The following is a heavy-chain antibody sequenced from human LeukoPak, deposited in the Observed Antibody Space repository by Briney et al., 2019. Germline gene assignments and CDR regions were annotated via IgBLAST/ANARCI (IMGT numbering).Heavy chain of an antibody. J-gene: IGHJ5*02. Sequence: SVKVSCKASGGTFSSYAISWVRQAPGQGLEWMGRIIPILGIANYAQKFQGRVTITADKSTSTAYMELSSLRSEDTAVYYCAGYYYDSSGLPNWFDPWGQGTLVTVSS. CDR1: GGTFSSYA. D-gene: IGHD3-22*01. V-gene: IGHV1-69*04. CDR3: AGYYYDSSGLPNWFDP. CDR2: IIPILGIA.